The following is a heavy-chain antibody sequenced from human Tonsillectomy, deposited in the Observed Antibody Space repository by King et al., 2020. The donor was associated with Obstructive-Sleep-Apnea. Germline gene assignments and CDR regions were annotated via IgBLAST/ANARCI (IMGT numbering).Heavy chain of an antibody. D-gene: IGHD6-6*01. CDR1: GVSLSTSGVG. CDR2: LYLVDDN. Sequence: TLKESGPTLVKPTQTLTLTCTFSGVSLSTSGVGVGWFRQPPGNALEWLALLYLVDDNRNSPSLKSRLTTTKYTAKHQVVLTMTNLEPVDTATYYCAHKATRTYYFDYWGQGTLVTVSS. V-gene: IGHV2-5*02. CDR3: AHKATRTYYFDY. J-gene: IGHJ4*02.